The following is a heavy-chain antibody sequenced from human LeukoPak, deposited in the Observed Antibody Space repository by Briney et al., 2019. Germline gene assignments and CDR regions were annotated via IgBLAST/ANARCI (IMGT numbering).Heavy chain of an antibody. Sequence: SETLSLTCTVSGGSISSSSYYWGWIRQPPGKGLEWIGSIYYSGSTYYNPSLKSRVTISVDTSKNQFSLKLSSVTAADTAVYYCARHGGGHRYYYYMDVWGKGTTVTVSS. V-gene: IGHV4-39*01. J-gene: IGHJ6*03. CDR3: ARHGGGHRYYYYMDV. CDR1: GGSISSSSYY. CDR2: IYYSGST.